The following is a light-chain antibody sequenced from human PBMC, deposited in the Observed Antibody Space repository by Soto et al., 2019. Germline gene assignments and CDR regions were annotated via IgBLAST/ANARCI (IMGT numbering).Light chain of an antibody. CDR1: ISDVGSYHR. CDR2: DVS. V-gene: IGLV2-18*01. Sequence: QSALTQPPSVSGSPGQSVTISCTATISDVGSYHRVSWYQQSPGTAPKVLIYDVSNRPSGVPDRFSGSRSGKTASLTISGLQADDEADYYCSLYTSSSTYVFGPGTKVTVL. CDR3: SLYTSSSTYV. J-gene: IGLJ1*01.